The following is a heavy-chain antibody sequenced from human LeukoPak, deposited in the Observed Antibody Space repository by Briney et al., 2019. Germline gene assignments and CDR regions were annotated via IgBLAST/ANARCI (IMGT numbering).Heavy chain of an antibody. J-gene: IGHJ6*04. CDR1: GGSISSYY. CDR2: IYYSGST. Sequence: SETLSLTCTVSGGSISSYYWSWIRQPPGKGLEWIGYIYYSGSTNYNPSLKSRVTISVDTSKNQFSLKLSPVTAADTAVYYCARLLGRVADGYYYYYGMDVWGKGTTVTVSS. D-gene: IGHD6-13*01. V-gene: IGHV4-59*01. CDR3: ARLLGRVADGYYYYYGMDV.